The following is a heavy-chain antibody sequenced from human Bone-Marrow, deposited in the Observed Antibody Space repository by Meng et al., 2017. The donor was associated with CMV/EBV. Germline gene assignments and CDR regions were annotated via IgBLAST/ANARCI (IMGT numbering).Heavy chain of an antibody. Sequence: GESLKISCKGSGYSFTSYWIGWVRQMPGKGLEWMGIIYPGYSDTRYSPSFQGQVTISADKSISTAYLQWSSLKASDTAMYYCARRLGYCSSTSCSLYYFDYWGQGTLVTVPQ. J-gene: IGHJ4*02. CDR2: IYPGYSDT. V-gene: IGHV5-51*01. CDR3: ARRLGYCSSTSCSLYYFDY. CDR1: GYSFTSYW. D-gene: IGHD2-2*01.